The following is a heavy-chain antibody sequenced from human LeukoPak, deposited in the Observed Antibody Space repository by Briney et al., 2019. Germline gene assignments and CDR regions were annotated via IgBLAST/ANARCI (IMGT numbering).Heavy chain of an antibody. Sequence: PGGSLRLSCAASGLTVSSNDMSWVRQAPGKGLEWLSVIYNGDMTYYADSVKGRFTISRDNSKNTLYLQMNNLRAEDTAVYYCARANGGNMWRGHYFDCWGQGTLVTVSS. CDR1: GLTVSSND. J-gene: IGHJ4*02. V-gene: IGHV3-66*01. D-gene: IGHD4-23*01. CDR3: ARANGGNMWRGHYFDC. CDR2: IYNGDMT.